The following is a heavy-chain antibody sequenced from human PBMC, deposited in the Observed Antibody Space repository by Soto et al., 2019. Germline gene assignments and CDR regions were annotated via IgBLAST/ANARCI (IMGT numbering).Heavy chain of an antibody. V-gene: IGHV1-18*01. CDR3: AREGYYDFWSGYIPDY. J-gene: IGHJ4*02. CDR1: GYTFTSYG. Sequence: QVQLVQSGAEVKKPGASVKVSCKASGYTFTSYGISWVRQAPGQGLEWMGWISAYNGNTNYAQKLQGRVTMTKDKSTSTAYRELRSLRSDDTDVYDCAREGYYDFWSGYIPDYWGQGTLVTVSS. D-gene: IGHD3-3*01. CDR2: ISAYNGNT.